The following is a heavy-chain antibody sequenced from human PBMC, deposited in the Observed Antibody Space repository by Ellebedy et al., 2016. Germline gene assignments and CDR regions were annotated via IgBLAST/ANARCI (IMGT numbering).Heavy chain of an antibody. J-gene: IGHJ4*02. CDR3: AKVEGEVMYVTSSYPGAYYFDY. Sequence: GESLKISXAGSGFTFSNYDMHWVRQAPGKGLEWVAVISPDGDIQYYADSVKGRFTISRDNSKSTLYLQVNSLRVEDTAVYYCAKVEGEVMYVTSSYPGAYYFDYWGQGTLVTVSS. V-gene: IGHV3-30*18. CDR1: GFTFSNYD. CDR2: ISPDGDIQ. D-gene: IGHD2-8*01.